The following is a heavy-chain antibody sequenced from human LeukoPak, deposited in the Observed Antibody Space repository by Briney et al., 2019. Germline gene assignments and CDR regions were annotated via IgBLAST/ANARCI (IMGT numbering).Heavy chain of an antibody. CDR3: AKEYYYDSSGYSS. V-gene: IGHV3-9*01. J-gene: IGHJ5*02. CDR1: GFTFDDYA. D-gene: IGHD3-22*01. Sequence: GGSLRLSCAASGFTFDDYAMHWVRQAPGKGLEWVSGISWNSGSIGYADSVKGRSTISRDNAKSSLYLQMNSLRAEDTALYYCAKEYYYDSSGYSSWGQGTLVTVSS. CDR2: ISWNSGSI.